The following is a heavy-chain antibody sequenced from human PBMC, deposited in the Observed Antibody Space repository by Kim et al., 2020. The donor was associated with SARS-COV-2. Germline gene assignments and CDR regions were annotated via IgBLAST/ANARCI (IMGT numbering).Heavy chain of an antibody. D-gene: IGHD6-13*01. Sequence: SETLSLTCAVYGGSFSGYYWSWIRQPPGKGLEWIGEINHSGSTNYNPSLKSRVTISVDTSKNQFSLKLSSVTAADTAVYYCARNQIAAAGTVEYFQHWGQGTLVTVSS. V-gene: IGHV4-34*01. CDR3: ARNQIAAAGTVEYFQH. CDR2: INHSGST. J-gene: IGHJ1*01. CDR1: GGSFSGYY.